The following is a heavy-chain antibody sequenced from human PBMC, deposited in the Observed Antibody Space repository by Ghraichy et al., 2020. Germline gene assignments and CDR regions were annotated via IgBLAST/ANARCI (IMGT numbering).Heavy chain of an antibody. D-gene: IGHD3-3*01. V-gene: IGHV1-18*01. J-gene: IGHJ4*02. CDR1: GYTFTSYG. CDR2: ISAYNGNT. Sequence: ASVKVSCKASGYTFTSYGISWVRQAPGQGLEWMGWISAYNGNTNYAQKLQGRVTMTTDTSTSTAYMELRSLRSDDTAVYYCARDRGKRYDFWSGYYYWGQGTLVTVS. CDR3: ARDRGKRYDFWSGYYY.